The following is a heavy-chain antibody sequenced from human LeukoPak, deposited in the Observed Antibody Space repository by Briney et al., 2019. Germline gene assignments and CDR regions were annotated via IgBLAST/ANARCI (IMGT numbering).Heavy chain of an antibody. CDR2: FDPEDGET. V-gene: IGHV1-24*01. CDR3: ATTQPPEPYRGGDCYSRYYFDY. J-gene: IGHJ4*02. Sequence: ASVKVSCKVSGYTLTELSMHWVRQAPGKGLEWMGGFDPEDGETIYAQKFQGRVTMTEDTSTDTAYMELSSLRSEDTAVYYCATTQPPEPYRGGDCYSRYYFDYWGQGTLVTVSS. CDR1: GYTLTELS. D-gene: IGHD2-21*02.